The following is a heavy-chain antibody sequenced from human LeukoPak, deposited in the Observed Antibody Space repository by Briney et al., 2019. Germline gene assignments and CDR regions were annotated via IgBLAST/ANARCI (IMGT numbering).Heavy chain of an antibody. V-gene: IGHV3-23*01. CDR3: ARGSGSSWYFYFDY. CDR1: EFTFKYYA. CDR2: IDGSGDDT. Sequence: PGGSLRLSCGASEFTFKYYAMTWVRQAPGKGLEWVAAIDGSGDDTYYAESVKGRFTISRDNAKNSVYLQMNSLRAEDTALYYCARGSGSSWYFYFDYWGQGTLVTVSS. D-gene: IGHD6-13*01. J-gene: IGHJ4*02.